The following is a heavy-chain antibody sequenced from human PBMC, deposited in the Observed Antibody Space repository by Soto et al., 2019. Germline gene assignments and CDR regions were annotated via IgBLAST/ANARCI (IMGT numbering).Heavy chain of an antibody. CDR1: GYSFTSYW. V-gene: IGHV5-51*01. CDR2: IYPGDSDT. D-gene: IGHD1-7*01. J-gene: IGHJ6*02. Sequence: GESLKISCKGSGYSFTSYWIGWVRQMPGKGLEWMGIIYPGDSDTRYSPSFQGQVTISADKSISTAYLQWSSLKASDTAMYYRARRGDWNYFADYYYGMDVWGQGTTVTVSS. CDR3: ARRGDWNYFADYYYGMDV.